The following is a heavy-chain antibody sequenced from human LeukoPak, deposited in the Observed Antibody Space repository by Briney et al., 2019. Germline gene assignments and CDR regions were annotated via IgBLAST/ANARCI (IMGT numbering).Heavy chain of an antibody. CDR1: GYSISSGYY. CDR2: IYHSGST. Sequence: PSETLSLTCTVSGYSISSGYYWGWIRQPPGKGLEWIGSIYHSGSTYYNPSLKSRVTISVDPSKNQFSLKLSSVTAADTAVYYCARVSRGSSSWYAYYYYYMDVWGKGTTVTVSS. J-gene: IGHJ6*03. V-gene: IGHV4-38-2*02. D-gene: IGHD6-13*01. CDR3: ARVSRGSSSWYAYYYYYMDV.